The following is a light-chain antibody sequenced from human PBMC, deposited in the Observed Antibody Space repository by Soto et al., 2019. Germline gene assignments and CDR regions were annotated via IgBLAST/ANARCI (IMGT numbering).Light chain of an antibody. CDR1: SSNIGAGYE. J-gene: IGLJ2*01. Sequence: QSVLTQPPSVSGAPGQRVTISCTGSSSNIGAGYEVHWYQQLPGTAPKLLIYGNSNRPSGVPDRFSGSKSGTSASLAITGRQAEDEADYYCQSYDSSLSGFVVFGGGTKVTVL. CDR2: GNS. V-gene: IGLV1-40*01. CDR3: QSYDSSLSGFVV.